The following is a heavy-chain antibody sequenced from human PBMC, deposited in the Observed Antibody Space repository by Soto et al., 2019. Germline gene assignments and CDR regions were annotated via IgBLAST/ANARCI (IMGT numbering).Heavy chain of an antibody. J-gene: IGHJ5*02. Sequence: PSETLSLTCTVSGGSVSSGSYYWSWIRQPPGKGLEWIGYIYYSGSNNYNPSLKRRVTISVDTSKKQFSLKLSSVTAADTAVYYCARASGCSGDSCAFDPWGQGTLVTVSS. CDR2: IYYSGSN. CDR1: GGSVSSGSYY. CDR3: ARASGCSGDSCAFDP. V-gene: IGHV4-61*01. D-gene: IGHD2-15*01.